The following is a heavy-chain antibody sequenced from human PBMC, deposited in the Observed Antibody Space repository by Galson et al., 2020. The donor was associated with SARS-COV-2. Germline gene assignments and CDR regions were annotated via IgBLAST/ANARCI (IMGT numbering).Heavy chain of an antibody. CDR1: GGSISSSNYY. V-gene: IGHV4-39*01. D-gene: IGHD6-6*01. Sequence: ETSETLSLTCTVSGGSISSSNYYWGWIRQPPGKGLEWIGSVYYSGITYYNPSLESRVTISVDTSKNQFSLKLSSVTAADTAVYYCARNIVARAVVGDMDVWGQGATATVSS. CDR2: VYYSGIT. CDR3: ARNIVARAVVGDMDV. J-gene: IGHJ6*02.